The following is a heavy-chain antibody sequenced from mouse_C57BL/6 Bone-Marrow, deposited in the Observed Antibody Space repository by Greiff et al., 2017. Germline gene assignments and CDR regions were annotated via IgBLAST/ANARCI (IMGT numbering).Heavy chain of an antibody. V-gene: IGHV1-18*01. J-gene: IGHJ2*01. CDR1: GYTFTDYN. D-gene: IGHD3-1*01. CDR2: INPNNGGT. Sequence: EVQLQESGPELVKPGASVKIPCKASGYTFTDYNMGWVKQSHGKSLEWIGDINPNNGGTFYNEKFKGKAPLTADKSSSTAYMELRSLTSEDTAVYYCARRGSSGYVNYFDYWGQGTILTVSA. CDR3: ARRGSSGYVNYFDY.